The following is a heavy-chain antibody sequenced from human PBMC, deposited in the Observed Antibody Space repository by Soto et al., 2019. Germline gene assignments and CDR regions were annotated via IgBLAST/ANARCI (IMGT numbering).Heavy chain of an antibody. Sequence: PSETLSLTCTVSGGSISSYYWSWIRQPPGKGLEWIGYIYYSGSTNYNPSLKSRVTISVDTSKNQFSLKLSSVTAADTAVYYCARWYTSSSEDLGYWGQGTLVTVSS. J-gene: IGHJ4*02. D-gene: IGHD6-6*01. V-gene: IGHV4-59*01. CDR1: GGSISSYY. CDR3: ARWYTSSSEDLGY. CDR2: IYYSGST.